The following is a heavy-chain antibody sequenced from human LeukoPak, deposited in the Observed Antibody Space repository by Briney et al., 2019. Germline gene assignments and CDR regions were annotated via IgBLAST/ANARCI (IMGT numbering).Heavy chain of an antibody. CDR2: ISGSGGYT. D-gene: IGHD3-10*01. J-gene: IGHJ3*02. V-gene: IGHV3-23*01. Sequence: QPGGSLRLSCAASGFPISNYAMTWVRQAPGKGLEWVSAISGSGGYTYYADSVKGRFTISRDTSKNTLYLQMNSLRAEDTAVYYCAKDYSFAATRGVFDIWGQGTMVTVSS. CDR1: GFPISNYA. CDR3: AKDYSFAATRGVFDI.